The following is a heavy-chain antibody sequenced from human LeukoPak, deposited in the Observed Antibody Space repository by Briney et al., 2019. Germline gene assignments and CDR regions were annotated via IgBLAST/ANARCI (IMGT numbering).Heavy chain of an antibody. Sequence: SETLSLTCTVSGGPIKNFYWSWIRQSPGKGLEWLGYIYNNGNTNYNASLKSRVIMSIDTSKNQFSLKVTSVTAADTAIYYCARVLRGAYCGGDCYRLDYWGQGMLVIVSS. J-gene: IGHJ4*02. CDR3: ARVLRGAYCGGDCYRLDY. CDR1: GGPIKNFY. V-gene: IGHV4-59*13. D-gene: IGHD2-21*02. CDR2: IYNNGNT.